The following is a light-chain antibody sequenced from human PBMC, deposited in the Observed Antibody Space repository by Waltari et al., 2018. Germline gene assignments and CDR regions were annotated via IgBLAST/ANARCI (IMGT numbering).Light chain of an antibody. J-gene: IGKJ4*01. CDR3: QQYGSSPPLT. CDR2: GAS. CDR1: RSVSSCY. V-gene: IGKV3-20*01. Sequence: EIVLTQSPGTLSLSPGERATLSCRASRSVSSCYLAWYQQKPGQAPRLLIYGASSRATGIPDRFSGSGSGTDFTLTISRLEPEDFAVYYCQQYGSSPPLTFGGGTKVEIK.